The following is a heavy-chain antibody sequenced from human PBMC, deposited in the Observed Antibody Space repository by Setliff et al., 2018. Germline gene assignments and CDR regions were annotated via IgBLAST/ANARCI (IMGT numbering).Heavy chain of an antibody. CDR1: GGSISPYF. Sequence: PSETLSLTCSVSGGSISPYFWSWIRQPPGKGLEWIGYIYHNGNTNFNPSLKTRVTMSVDTSKNQFALNLTSVTAADTAVYYCVRDRTAYSYGLDVWGRGTTVTVSS. CDR2: IYHNGNT. D-gene: IGHD5-18*01. V-gene: IGHV4-59*01. CDR3: VRDRTAYSYGLDV. J-gene: IGHJ6*02.